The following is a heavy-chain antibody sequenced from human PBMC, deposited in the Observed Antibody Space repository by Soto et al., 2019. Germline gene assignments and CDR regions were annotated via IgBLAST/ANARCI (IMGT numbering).Heavy chain of an antibody. V-gene: IGHV3-7*03. CDR1: AFTFSSYW. D-gene: IGHD3-16*01. Sequence: GGSLRLSCAASAFTFSSYWMSWVRQAPGKGLEWVANIKQDGSEKYYVDSVKGRFTISRDNDKNSLYLQMNSLRAEDTAVYYCARDLFEAARRGEYAFDIWGQGTMVTVSS. CDR2: IKQDGSEK. CDR3: ARDLFEAARRGEYAFDI. J-gene: IGHJ3*02.